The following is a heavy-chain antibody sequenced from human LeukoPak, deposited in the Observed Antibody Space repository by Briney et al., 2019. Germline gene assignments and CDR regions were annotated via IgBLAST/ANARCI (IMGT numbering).Heavy chain of an antibody. CDR1: GFIFSNYG. D-gene: IGHD6-19*01. V-gene: IGHV3-33*01. CDR3: ARVYSSGWADFDC. CDR2: IWYDGSKK. Sequence: GGSLRLSCAASGFIFSNYGMHWVRQAPGKGLEWVAVIWYDGSKKYYADSVKGRFTISRDDSKNTLYLQMNSLRAEDTAVYYCARVYSSGWADFDCWGQGTLVTVSS. J-gene: IGHJ4*02.